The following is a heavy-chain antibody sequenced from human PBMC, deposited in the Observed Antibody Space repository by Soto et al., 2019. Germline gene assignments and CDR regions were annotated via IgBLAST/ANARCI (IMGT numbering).Heavy chain of an antibody. D-gene: IGHD3-9*01. CDR1: GGSFSGYY. Sequence: SETLSLTCAVYGGSFSGYYWSWIRQPPGKGLEWIGEINHSGSTNYNPSLKSRVTISVDTSKNQFSLKLSSVTAADTAVYYCARRVKARYYDILTGPFHHYYYYMDVWGKGTTVTVSS. J-gene: IGHJ6*03. CDR2: INHSGST. CDR3: ARRVKARYYDILTGPFHHYYYYMDV. V-gene: IGHV4-34*01.